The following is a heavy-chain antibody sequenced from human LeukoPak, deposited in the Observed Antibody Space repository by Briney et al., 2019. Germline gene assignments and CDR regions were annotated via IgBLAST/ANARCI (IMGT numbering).Heavy chain of an antibody. CDR2: IFHTGST. Sequence: SETLSLTCTVSGDSISSGNYWGWIRQPPGKGLEWIGSIFHTGSTYYNLSLKSRVTISVDTSKNQFSLKLSSVTAADTAVYYCARSYGYYFDYWGQGTLVTVSS. CDR3: ARSYGYYFDY. CDR1: GDSISSGNY. J-gene: IGHJ4*02. D-gene: IGHD4-17*01. V-gene: IGHV4-38-2*02.